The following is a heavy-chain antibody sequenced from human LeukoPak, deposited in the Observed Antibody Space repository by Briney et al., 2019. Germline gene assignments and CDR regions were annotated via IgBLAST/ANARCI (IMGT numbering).Heavy chain of an antibody. V-gene: IGHV3-23*01. CDR1: GFTFSDYE. CDR2: ISGSGGST. J-gene: IGHJ6*03. CDR3: ARSGYYDILTGYLGAYYYYMDV. D-gene: IGHD3-9*01. Sequence: GGSLRLSCAASGFTFSDYEMNWVRQAPGKGLEWVSAISGSGGSTYYADSVKGRFTISRDNSKNTLYQQMNSLRAEDTAVYYCARSGYYDILTGYLGAYYYYMDVWGKGTTVTISS.